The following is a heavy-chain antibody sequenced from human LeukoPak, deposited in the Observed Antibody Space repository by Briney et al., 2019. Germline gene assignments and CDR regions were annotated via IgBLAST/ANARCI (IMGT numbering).Heavy chain of an antibody. D-gene: IGHD6-19*01. CDR2: IIPIFGTA. CDR3: AREGEAVAGLEFDY. V-gene: IGHV1-69*13. Sequence: ASVKVSCKASGGTFSSYAISWVRQAPGQGLEWIGGIIPIFGTANYAQKFQGRVTITADESTSTAYMELSSLRSEDTAVYYCAREGEAVAGLEFDYWGQGTLVTVSS. J-gene: IGHJ4*02. CDR1: GGTFSSYA.